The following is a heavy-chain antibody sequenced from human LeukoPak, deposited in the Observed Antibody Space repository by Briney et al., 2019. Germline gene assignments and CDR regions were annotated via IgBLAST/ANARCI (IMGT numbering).Heavy chain of an antibody. CDR2: IIPIFGTA. J-gene: IGHJ4*02. CDR3: ATERSPQWELQGRFDY. D-gene: IGHD1-26*01. CDR1: GGTFSSYA. V-gene: IGHV1-69*06. Sequence: SVKVSCKASGGTFSSYAISWVRQAPGQGLEWVGGIIPIFGTANYAQKFQGRVTMTEDTSTDTAYMELSSLRSEDTAVYYCATERSPQWELQGRFDYWGQGTLVTVSS.